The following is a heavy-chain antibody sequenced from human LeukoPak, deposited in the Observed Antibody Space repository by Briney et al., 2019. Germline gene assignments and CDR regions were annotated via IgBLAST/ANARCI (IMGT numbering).Heavy chain of an antibody. Sequence: GASVKVSCKASGYTFTGYYLHWVRQAPGQGLEWMGWINPNSGGTNYAQKFQGRVTMTRDTSISTAYMELSRLRSDDTAVYYCARGGRYCSGGTCYFDYWGQGTLVTVSS. J-gene: IGHJ4*02. CDR2: INPNSGGT. V-gene: IGHV1-2*02. CDR3: ARGGRYCSGGTCYFDY. D-gene: IGHD2-15*01. CDR1: GYTFTGYY.